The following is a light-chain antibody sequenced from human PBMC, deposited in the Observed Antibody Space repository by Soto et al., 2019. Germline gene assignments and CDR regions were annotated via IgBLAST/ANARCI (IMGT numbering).Light chain of an antibody. CDR3: QQSFTTASIT. V-gene: IGKV1-39*01. Sequence: DIQMTQYPSSLSASVGDRVTITCRASQSISRSLNWYQHKPGKAPKLLIYAASNLQNGVPSRFRGGGSGTEFTLSINSLQPEDFGTYYCQQSFTTASITFGQGTRLEIK. CDR2: AAS. CDR1: QSISRS. J-gene: IGKJ5*01.